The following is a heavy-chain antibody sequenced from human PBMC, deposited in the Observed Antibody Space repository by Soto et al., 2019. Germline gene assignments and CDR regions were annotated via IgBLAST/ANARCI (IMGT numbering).Heavy chain of an antibody. D-gene: IGHD3-3*01. CDR3: ARDHITIFGVVQAPYYMDV. CDR1: GYTFTRYD. Sequence: ASVKVSCKASGYTFTRYDIHWVRQAPGQRLEWMGWINAGDGNTKYSQKFQGRVTITRDTSASTAYMELRSLRSDDTAVYYCARDHITIFGVVQAPYYMDVWGKGTTVTVSS. V-gene: IGHV1-3*01. CDR2: INAGDGNT. J-gene: IGHJ6*03.